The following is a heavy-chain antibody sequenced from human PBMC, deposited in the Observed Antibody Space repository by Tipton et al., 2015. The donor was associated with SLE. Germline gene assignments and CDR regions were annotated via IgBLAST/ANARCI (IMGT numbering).Heavy chain of an antibody. CDR3: ARGQLLRFVEWLHAFDI. V-gene: IGHV4-59*11. J-gene: IGHJ3*02. CDR2: IYYSGST. CDR1: GGSISSHY. Sequence: TLSLTCTVSGGSISSHYWSWIRQPPGKGLEWIGYIYYSGSTNYNPSLKSRVTISVDTSKNQFSLKLSSVTAADTAVYYCARGQLLRFVEWLHAFDIWGQGTMVTVSS. D-gene: IGHD3-3*01.